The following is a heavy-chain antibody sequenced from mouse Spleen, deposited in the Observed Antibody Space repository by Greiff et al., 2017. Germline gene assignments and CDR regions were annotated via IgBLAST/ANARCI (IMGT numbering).Heavy chain of an antibody. J-gene: IGHJ3*01. CDR3: ARYYGNYRFAY. D-gene: IGHD2-1*01. Sequence: DVQLQESGPELVKPGASVKISCKASGYSFTGYYMNWVKQSPEKSLEWIGEINPSTGGTTYNQKFKAKATLTVDKSSSTAYMQLKSLTSEDSAVYYCARYYGNYRFAYWGQGTLVTVSA. CDR1: GYSFTGYY. CDR2: INPSTGGT. V-gene: IGHV1-42*01.